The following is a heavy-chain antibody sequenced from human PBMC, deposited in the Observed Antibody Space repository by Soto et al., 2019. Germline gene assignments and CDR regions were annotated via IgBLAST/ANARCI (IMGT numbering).Heavy chain of an antibody. CDR2: INAGNGNT. V-gene: IGHV1-3*01. Sequence: ASVKVSCKASGYTFSRYAMHWVRQAPGQRLEWMGRINAGNGNTKYSQKFQGRVTITRDTSASTAYMELSSLRSEDTAVYYCARDNNGVVVVASDYYYYYMDVWGKGTTVTVSS. CDR1: GYTFSRYA. J-gene: IGHJ6*03. D-gene: IGHD2-15*01. CDR3: ARDNNGVVVVASDYYYYYMDV.